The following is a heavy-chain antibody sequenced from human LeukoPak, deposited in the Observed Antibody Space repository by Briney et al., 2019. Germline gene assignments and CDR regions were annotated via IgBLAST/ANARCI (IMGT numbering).Heavy chain of an antibody. J-gene: IGHJ4*02. D-gene: IGHD4-23*01. V-gene: IGHV4-59*01. CDR2: ISYSGYT. CDR3: ARGRNDNGGMFFDS. Sequence: PSETLSLTCTVSGAAMRSYYWNWIRQAPGKGLEWIGFISYSGYTSYSPSLKSRVGLSVDTSKRQFSLRLSSMSTADTAIYYCARGRNDNGGMFFDSWAQGNLVTVSS. CDR1: GAAMRSYY.